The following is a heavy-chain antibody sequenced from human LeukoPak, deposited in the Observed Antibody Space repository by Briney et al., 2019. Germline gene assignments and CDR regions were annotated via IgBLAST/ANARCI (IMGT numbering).Heavy chain of an antibody. V-gene: IGHV3-9*01. CDR1: GFTFDDYA. Sequence: GRSLRLSCAASGFTFDDYAMHWVRQAPGKGLEWVSGISWNSGSIGYADSVKGRFAVSRDNGQNSLFLQMSSLRVEDTALYFCAKWDFFGDYFTFDPRGQGVLVIVSS. J-gene: IGHJ5*02. CDR3: AKWDFFGDYFTFDP. D-gene: IGHD2/OR15-2a*01. CDR2: ISWNSGSI.